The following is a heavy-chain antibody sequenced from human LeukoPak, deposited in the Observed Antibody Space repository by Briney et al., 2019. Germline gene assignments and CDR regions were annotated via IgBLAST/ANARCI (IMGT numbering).Heavy chain of an antibody. D-gene: IGHD2-15*01. Sequence: PSETLSLTCTVSGGSISSYYWSWIRQPAGKGLEWIGRIYTSGSTNYNPSLKSRVTMSVDTSKNQFSLKLSSVTAADTAIYYCAKSKNWGYGHGTFDIWGLGTLVTVSS. CDR1: GGSISSYY. V-gene: IGHV4-4*07. CDR3: AKSKNWGYGHGTFDI. J-gene: IGHJ3*02. CDR2: IYTSGST.